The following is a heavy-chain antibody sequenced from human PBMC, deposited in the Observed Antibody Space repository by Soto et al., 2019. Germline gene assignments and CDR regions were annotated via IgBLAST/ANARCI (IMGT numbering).Heavy chain of an antibody. V-gene: IGHV4-61*01. J-gene: IGHJ4*02. CDR3: ARLTYDSSGYYSYFDY. CDR1: GGSVSSGSYY. CDR2: IYYSGST. Sequence: QVQLQESGPGLVKPSETLSLTCTVSGGSVSSGSYYWSWIRQPPGKGLEWIGYIYYSGSTNYNPSLKSRVTISVDTSKNQFSLKLSSVTAADTAVYYCARLTYDSSGYYSYFDYWGQGTLVTVSS. D-gene: IGHD3-22*01.